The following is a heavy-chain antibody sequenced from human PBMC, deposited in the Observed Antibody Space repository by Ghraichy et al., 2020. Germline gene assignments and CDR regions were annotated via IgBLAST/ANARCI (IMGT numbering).Heavy chain of an antibody. D-gene: IGHD1-14*01. CDR3: ARHEEPANGWYNFDY. CDR2: IYYSGNT. Sequence: GSLRLSCTVSGGSISRSGSYWGWIRQPPGKGLEWIGSIYYSGNTYYNPSLKSRVTISVDTSKNQFSLKLSSVTAADTAVYYCARHEEPANGWYNFDYWGQGTLVTVSS. V-gene: IGHV4-39*01. J-gene: IGHJ4*02. CDR1: GGSISRSGSY.